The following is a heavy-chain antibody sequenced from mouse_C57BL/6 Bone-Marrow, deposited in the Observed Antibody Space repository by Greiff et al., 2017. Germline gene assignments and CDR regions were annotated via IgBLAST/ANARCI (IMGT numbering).Heavy chain of an antibody. CDR1: GFTFSNYW. V-gene: IGHV6-3*01. Sequence: EVQRVESGGGLVQPGGSMKLSCVASGFTFSNYWMNWVRQSPEQGLEWVAQIRLKSDNYATHYAESVKGRFTISRDDSKSSVYLEMNNLRAEDTGVDYCTRGGITTVPIWYFDVWGKGTTVTVSS. CDR3: TRGGITTVPIWYFDV. CDR2: IRLKSDNYAT. D-gene: IGHD1-1*01. J-gene: IGHJ1*03.